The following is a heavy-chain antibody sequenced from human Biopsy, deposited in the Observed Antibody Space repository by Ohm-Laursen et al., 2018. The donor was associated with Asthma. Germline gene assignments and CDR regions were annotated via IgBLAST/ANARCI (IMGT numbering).Heavy chain of an antibody. CDR3: ARDVGFGRFLEWSSGMDV. D-gene: IGHD3-3*01. J-gene: IGHJ6*02. V-gene: IGHV4-61*01. CDR1: GGSITSSSYY. Sequence: SQTLSLTCTVSGGSITSSSYYWSWIRQPPGKGLEWIGYIYFSGSTNYNPSLKSRVTMSVDTSKNQFSLNLRSVTAADTAVYYCARDVGFGRFLEWSSGMDVWGQGTTVTVSS. CDR2: IYFSGST.